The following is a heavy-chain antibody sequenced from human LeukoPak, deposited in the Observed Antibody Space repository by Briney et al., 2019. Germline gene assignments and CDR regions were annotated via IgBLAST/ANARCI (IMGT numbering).Heavy chain of an antibody. Sequence: GGSLRLSCAASGFTFSSYAMSWVRQAPGKGLEWVSAISGSGGSTYYADSVNGRFTISRDNSKNTLYLQMNSLRAEDTAVYYCATGAITMVRGVIRSAFDYWGQGTLVTVSS. J-gene: IGHJ4*02. CDR3: ATGAITMVRGVIRSAFDY. CDR2: ISGSGGST. D-gene: IGHD3-10*01. V-gene: IGHV3-23*01. CDR1: GFTFSSYA.